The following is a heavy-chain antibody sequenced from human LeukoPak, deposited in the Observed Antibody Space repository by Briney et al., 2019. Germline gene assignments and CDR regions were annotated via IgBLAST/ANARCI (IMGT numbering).Heavy chain of an antibody. CDR3: ARGFPLGYCSGGSCYGTKGGFDY. CDR2: INHSGST. V-gene: IGHV4-34*01. D-gene: IGHD2-15*01. CDR1: GGSFSGYY. Sequence: SETLSLTCAVYGGSFSGYYWSWIRQPPGKGLEWIGEINHSGSTNYNPSLKSRVTISVDTSKNQFSLKLSSVTAADTAVYYCARGFPLGYCSGGSCYGTKGGFDYWGQGTLVTVSS. J-gene: IGHJ4*02.